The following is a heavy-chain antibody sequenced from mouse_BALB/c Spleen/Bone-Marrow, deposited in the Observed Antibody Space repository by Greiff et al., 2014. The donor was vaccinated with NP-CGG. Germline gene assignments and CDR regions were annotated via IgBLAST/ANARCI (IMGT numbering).Heavy chain of an antibody. CDR2: IDPFNGVT. CDR3: ARRVITTGPGFAY. V-gene: IGHV1-28*01. J-gene: IGHJ3*01. CDR1: GYSFTGYY. D-gene: IGHD2-4*01. Sequence: LVESGPELMKPGASVKISCKASGYSFTGYYIHWVKQNHGKSLEWIGYIDPFNGVTIYNQKFKGKTTLTADKSSSTAYMHLSSLTSEDSAVYYCARRVITTGPGFAYWGQGTLVTVSA.